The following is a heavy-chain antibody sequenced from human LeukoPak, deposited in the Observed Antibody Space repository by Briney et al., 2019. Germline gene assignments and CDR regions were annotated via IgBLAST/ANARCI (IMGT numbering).Heavy chain of an antibody. CDR1: GFAFSSFA. CDR2: INGCGNTT. D-gene: IGHD6-19*01. Sequence: GGSLRLSCAASGFAFSSFAMFWLRQSPGKRLEWLSTINGCGNTTFYADSVKGRFTISRDNSKNTLYLHMDGLRSDDTAIYYCTKELHVAVAVADYYYFYMDVWGRGTAVSVSS. V-gene: IGHV3-23*01. CDR3: TKELHVAVAVADYYYFYMDV. J-gene: IGHJ6*03.